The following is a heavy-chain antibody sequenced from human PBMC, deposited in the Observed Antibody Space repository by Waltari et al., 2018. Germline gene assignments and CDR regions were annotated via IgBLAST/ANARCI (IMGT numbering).Heavy chain of an antibody. CDR2: IIPILGIA. CDR1: GGTFSSYA. D-gene: IGHD4-17*01. V-gene: IGHV1-69*10. J-gene: IGHJ6*03. Sequence: QVQLVQSGAEVKKPGSSVKVSCKASGGTFSSYAISWVRQAPGQGLEWMGGIIPILGIANYAQKFQGRVTITADKSTSTAYMELSSLRSEDTAVYYCARLDYGDYVPISYYYYYYMDVWGKGTTVTVSS. CDR3: ARLDYGDYVPISYYYYYYMDV.